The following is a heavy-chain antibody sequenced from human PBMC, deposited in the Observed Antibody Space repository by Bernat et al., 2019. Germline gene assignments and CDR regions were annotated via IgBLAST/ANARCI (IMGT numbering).Heavy chain of an antibody. Sequence: QVQLVESGGGVVQPGRSLRLSCAASGFTFSSYGMHWVRQAPGKGLELVAVISYDGSNKYYADSVKSRFTISRDNSKNTLYLQMNSLRAEDTAVYYCANGPPSIAAVEDWGQGTLVTVSS. V-gene: IGHV3-30*18. D-gene: IGHD6-13*01. CDR1: GFTFSSYG. CDR3: ANGPPSIAAVED. CDR2: ISYDGSNK. J-gene: IGHJ4*02.